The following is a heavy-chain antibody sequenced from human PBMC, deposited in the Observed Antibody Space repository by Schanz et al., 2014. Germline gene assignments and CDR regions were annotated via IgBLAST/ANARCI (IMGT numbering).Heavy chain of an antibody. J-gene: IGHJ1*01. CDR1: GFSFNNYG. CDR2: ISYDGSNK. D-gene: IGHD3-10*01. CDR3: ARARGGGSGTYYRHEYFQH. Sequence: QVQLVESGGSVVQPGRSLRLSCAASGFSFNNYGLNWVRQAPGKGLEWVAVISYDGSNKYYADSVKGRFTISRDNSKNTLYLQVNSLRAEDTAVYYCARARGGGSGTYYRHEYFQHWGQGTLVTVSS. V-gene: IGHV3-30*03.